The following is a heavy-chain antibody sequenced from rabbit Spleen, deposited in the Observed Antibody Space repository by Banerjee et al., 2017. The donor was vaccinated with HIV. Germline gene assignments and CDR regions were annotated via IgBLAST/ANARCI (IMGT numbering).Heavy chain of an antibody. CDR3: ARCTDYLTRLDL. Sequence: QSLEESGGDLVKPGASLTLTCTASGFSFSSNDYMCWVRQAPGKGLEWISCITGASSDFTYSATWAKGRFTISKTSSTTVTLQMTSLTAVDTATYFCARCTDYLTRLDLWGPGTLVTVS. D-gene: IGHD1-1*01. J-gene: IGHJ3*01. CDR1: GFSFSSNDY. V-gene: IGHV1S40*01. CDR2: ITGASSDFT.